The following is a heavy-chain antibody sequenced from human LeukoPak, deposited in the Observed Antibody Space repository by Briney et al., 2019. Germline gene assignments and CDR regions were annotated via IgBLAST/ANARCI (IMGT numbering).Heavy chain of an antibody. CDR1: GFTFSSYS. CDR2: ISSSSSYI. J-gene: IGHJ4*02. D-gene: IGHD3-22*01. CDR3: ARDLDGSGYGFDY. Sequence: VKPGGSLRLSCAASGFTFSSYSMNWVRQAPGKGLEWVSSISSSSSYIYYADSVKGRFTISRDNAKNSLYLQMNSLRAEDTAVYYCARDLDGSGYGFDYWGQGTLVTVSS. V-gene: IGHV3-21*01.